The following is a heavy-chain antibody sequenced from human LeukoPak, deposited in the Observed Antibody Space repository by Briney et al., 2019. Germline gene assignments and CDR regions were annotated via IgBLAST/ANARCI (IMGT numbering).Heavy chain of an antibody. J-gene: IGHJ4*02. V-gene: IGHV3-30*18. CDR1: GLTFSSYG. Sequence: GGSLKPSCAASGLTFSSYGMHGVGKAPGKGLRGVAVISYDGSNKYYADSVKGRFTISRDNSKNTLYLQMNSLRAEDTAVYYCAKDRLRFVVVAAITTFDYWGQGTLVTVSS. CDR2: ISYDGSNK. CDR3: AKDRLRFVVVAAITTFDY. D-gene: IGHD2-21*02.